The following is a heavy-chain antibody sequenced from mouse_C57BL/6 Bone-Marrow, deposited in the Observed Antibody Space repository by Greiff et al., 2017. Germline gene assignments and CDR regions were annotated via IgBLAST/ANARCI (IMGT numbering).Heavy chain of an antibody. J-gene: IGHJ3*01. CDR2: IDPETGGT. D-gene: IGHD1-1*01. V-gene: IGHV1-15*01. CDR3: TRIYYYGSSPSWFAY. Sequence: QVQLKQSGAELVRPGASVTLSCKASGYTFTDYEMHWVKQTPVHGLEWIGAIDPETGGTAYNQKFKGKAILTADKSSSTAYMELRSLTSEDSAVYYCTRIYYYGSSPSWFAYWGQGTLVTVSA. CDR1: GYTFTDYE.